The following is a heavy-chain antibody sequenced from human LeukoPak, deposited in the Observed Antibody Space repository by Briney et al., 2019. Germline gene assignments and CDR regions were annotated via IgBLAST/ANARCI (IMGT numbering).Heavy chain of an antibody. CDR3: ATKGGSSTSGDCYYDNCMDV. CDR2: ISAYNGNT. D-gene: IGHD2-2*01. Sequence: EASVKVSCKASGYTSTSYGISWVRQAPGQGLEWMGWISAYNGNTNYAQKLQGRVTMTTDTSTSTAYMELRSLRSDDTAVYDCATKGGSSTSGDCYYDNCMDVWGKGTTVTVSS. J-gene: IGHJ6*03. V-gene: IGHV1-18*01. CDR1: GYTSTSYG.